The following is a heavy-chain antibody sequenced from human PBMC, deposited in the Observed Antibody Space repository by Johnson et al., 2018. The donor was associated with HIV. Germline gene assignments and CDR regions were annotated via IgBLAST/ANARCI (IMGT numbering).Heavy chain of an antibody. D-gene: IGHD6-13*01. J-gene: IGHJ3*02. CDR3: AKDQWSSSWTNDAFDI. CDR1: GFTFSSYA. CDR2: ISGSGGST. Sequence: VQLVESGGGLVQPVGSLRLSCAASGFTFSSYAMSWVRQAPGKGLEWVSAISGSGGSTYYADSVQGIFTISSDNSKNSLYLQMNSLRAEDTAVYYCAKDQWSSSWTNDAFDIWGQGTMVTVSS. V-gene: IGHV3-23*04.